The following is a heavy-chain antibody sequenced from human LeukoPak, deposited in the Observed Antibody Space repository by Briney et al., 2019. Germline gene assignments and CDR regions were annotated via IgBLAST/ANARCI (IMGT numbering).Heavy chain of an antibody. V-gene: IGHV4-59*12. CDR1: GGSLSNYY. J-gene: IGHJ2*01. CDR3: ASNRGVSYWYFDL. CDR2: IYYSGST. D-gene: IGHD1-14*01. Sequence: PSETLSLTCNVSGGSLSNYYWSWLRQPPGQGLEWIGYIYYSGSTNYNPSLKSRVTISVDTSKNQFSLQLNSVTPEDTAVYYCASNRGVSYWYFDLWGRGTLVTVSS.